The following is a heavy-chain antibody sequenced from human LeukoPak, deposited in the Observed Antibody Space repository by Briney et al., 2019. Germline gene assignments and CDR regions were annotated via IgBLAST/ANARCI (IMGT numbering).Heavy chain of an antibody. J-gene: IGHJ5*02. D-gene: IGHD3-3*01. CDR3: AKDRDFWSGYWVGNWFDP. CDR2: ISGSGGST. CDR1: GFTFSSYA. Sequence: PGGSLRLSCAASGFTFSSYAMSWVRQAPGKGLEWVSAISGSGGSTYYADSVKGRFTISRDNSKNTLYLQMNSLRAEDTAVYYCAKDRDFWSGYWVGNWFDPWGQGTLVTVSS. V-gene: IGHV3-23*01.